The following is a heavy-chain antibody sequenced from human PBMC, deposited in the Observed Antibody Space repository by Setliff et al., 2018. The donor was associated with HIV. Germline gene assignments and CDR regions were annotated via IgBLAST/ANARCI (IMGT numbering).Heavy chain of an antibody. CDR2: ISWNSGSI. CDR1: GFTFSSYA. Sequence: PGGSLRLSCAASGFTFSSYAMHWVRQAPGKGLEWVSGISWNSGSIGYADSVKGRFTISRDNAKNSLYLQMNSLRAEDTALYYCAKDIRHDYGDHFDYWGQGTLVTVSS. V-gene: IGHV3-9*01. D-gene: IGHD4-17*01. J-gene: IGHJ4*02. CDR3: AKDIRHDYGDHFDY.